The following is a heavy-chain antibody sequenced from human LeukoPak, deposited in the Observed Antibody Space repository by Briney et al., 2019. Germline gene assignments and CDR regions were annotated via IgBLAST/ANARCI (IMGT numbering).Heavy chain of an antibody. CDR2: IYYSGST. CDR1: GGSISSYY. Sequence: SETLSLTCTVSGGSISSYYWSWIRQPTGKGLEWIGYIYYSGSTNYNPSLKSRVTISVDTSKNQFSLKLSSVTAADTAVYYCATCSSTSCYANNYYYYMDVWGKGTTVTVSS. V-gene: IGHV4-59*01. J-gene: IGHJ6*03. CDR3: ATCSSTSCYANNYYYYMDV. D-gene: IGHD2-2*01.